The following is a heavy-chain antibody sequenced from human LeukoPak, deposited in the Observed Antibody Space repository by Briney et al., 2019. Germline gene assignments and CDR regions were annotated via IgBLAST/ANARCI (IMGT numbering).Heavy chain of an antibody. D-gene: IGHD3-9*01. CDR2: IYTSGST. J-gene: IGHJ4*02. CDR3: AREYILTGYYNVYYFDY. CDR1: GGSIRSYY. V-gene: IGHV4-4*07. Sequence: AETLSLTCTVSGGSIRSYYWSRIRQPAGKELEWIGRIYTSGSTNYNPSLKSRVTMSVDTSKNQFSLKLSSVTAADTAVYYCAREYILTGYYNVYYFDYWGQGTLVTVSS.